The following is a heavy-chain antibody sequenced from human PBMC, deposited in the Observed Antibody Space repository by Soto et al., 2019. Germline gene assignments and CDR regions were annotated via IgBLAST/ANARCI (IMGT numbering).Heavy chain of an antibody. D-gene: IGHD3-22*01. J-gene: IGHJ4*02. V-gene: IGHV3-33*01. CDR1: GFTFSSYG. CDR2: IWYDGSNK. Sequence: QVQLVESGGGVVQPGRSLRLSCAASGFTFSSYGMHWVRQAPGKGLEWVAVIWYDGSNKYYADSVKGRFTISRDNSKNTLYLQMNSLRAEDTAVYYCAREPHYYDSSGPGNYWGQGTLVTVSS. CDR3: AREPHYYDSSGPGNY.